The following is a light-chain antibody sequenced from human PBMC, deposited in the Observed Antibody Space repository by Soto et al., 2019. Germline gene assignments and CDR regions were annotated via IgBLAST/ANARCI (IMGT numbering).Light chain of an antibody. J-gene: IGKJ1*01. CDR3: QKYNSAPRT. CDR1: QGISHY. Sequence: DIQMTQSPSSLSESVGDRVTITCRASQGISHYLAWYQQKPGKVPKLLIYAASTLQSGVPSRFSGSGSGTDFTLTISSLQPEDVATYYCQKYNSAPRTFGQGTKVEIK. CDR2: AAS. V-gene: IGKV1-27*01.